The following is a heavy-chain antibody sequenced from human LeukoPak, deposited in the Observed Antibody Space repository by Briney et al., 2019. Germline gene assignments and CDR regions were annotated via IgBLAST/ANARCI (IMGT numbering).Heavy chain of an antibody. Sequence: GGSLRLSCAASGFTFSSYSMNWIRQAPGKGLEWVSSISSSTSYIYYADSVKGRFTISKDNAKNSLYLQMNSLRAEDTAVYYCAREPNWNYVFDPWGQGTLVTVSS. CDR2: ISSSTSYI. V-gene: IGHV3-21*01. CDR3: AREPNWNYVFDP. D-gene: IGHD1-7*01. J-gene: IGHJ5*02. CDR1: GFTFSSYS.